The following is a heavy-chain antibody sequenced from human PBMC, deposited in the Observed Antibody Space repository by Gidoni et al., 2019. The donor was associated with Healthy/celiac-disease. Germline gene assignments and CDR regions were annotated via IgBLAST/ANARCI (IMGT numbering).Heavy chain of an antibody. CDR2: IYYSGST. D-gene: IGHD3-22*01. CDR1: GGSISSGGYS. Sequence: QVQLQESGPGLVKPSQTLSRTCAVSGGSISSGGYSWSWIRQPPGKGLEWIGYIYYSGSTYYNPSLKSRVTISVDTSKNQFSLKLSSVTAADTAVYYCARAGITMIGSDAFDIWGQGTMVTVSS. V-gene: IGHV4-30-4*07. J-gene: IGHJ3*02. CDR3: ARAGITMIGSDAFDI.